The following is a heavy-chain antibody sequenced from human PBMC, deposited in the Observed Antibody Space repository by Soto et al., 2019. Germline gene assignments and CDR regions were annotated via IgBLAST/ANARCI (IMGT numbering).Heavy chain of an antibody. D-gene: IGHD5-12*01. J-gene: IGHJ4*02. V-gene: IGHV4-61*01. CDR1: GGSVSSGSYY. Sequence: PSETLSLTCTVSGGSVSSGSYYWSWIRQPPGKGLEWIGYIYYSGSTNYNPSLKSRVTISVDTSKNQFSLKLSSVTAADTAVYYCARARYSGYNLGYWGQGTLVTVSS. CDR3: ARARYSGYNLGY. CDR2: IYYSGST.